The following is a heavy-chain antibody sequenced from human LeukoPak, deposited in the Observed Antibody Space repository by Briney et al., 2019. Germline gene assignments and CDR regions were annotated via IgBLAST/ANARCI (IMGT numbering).Heavy chain of an antibody. Sequence: ASVKVSCKASGYTFTSYGISWVRQAPGQGLEWMGWISAYNGNTNYAQKLQGRVTMTTDTSTSTAYMELRSLRSDDTAVYYCARGGGPYYYDSSAPIPDYWGQGTLVTVPS. J-gene: IGHJ4*02. D-gene: IGHD3-22*01. CDR1: GYTFTSYG. CDR2: ISAYNGNT. CDR3: ARGGGPYYYDSSAPIPDY. V-gene: IGHV1-18*01.